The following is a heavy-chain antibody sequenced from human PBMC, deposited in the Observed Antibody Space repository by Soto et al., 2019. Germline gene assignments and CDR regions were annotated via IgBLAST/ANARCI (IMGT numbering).Heavy chain of an antibody. CDR3: GHNCGVDCHSVDFF. J-gene: IGHJ4*02. D-gene: IGHD2-21*02. Sequence: EVQLLESGGGLVQPGGSLRLSCAASGFTFSNYAMSWVRQAPGKGLEWVSGISGGGGSSYYADSVKGRFTISSDNSTNTLYLQMNSRRAADTAVDYCGHNCGVDCHSVDFFWGQGNLVMVSS. CDR2: ISGGGGSS. V-gene: IGHV3-23*01. CDR1: GFTFSNYA.